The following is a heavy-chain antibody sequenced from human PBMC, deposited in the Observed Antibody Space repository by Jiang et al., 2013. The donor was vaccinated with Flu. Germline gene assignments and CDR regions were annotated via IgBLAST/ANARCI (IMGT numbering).Heavy chain of an antibody. CDR1: GYTFTDYY. J-gene: IGHJ5*02. V-gene: IGHV1-2*02. CDR3: ARDVADTSSSVWFDP. D-gene: IGHD5-18*01. CDR2: TNPNGGDT. Sequence: GAEVKKPGASVKVSCKASGYTFTDYYMNWVRQAPGQRLEWMGWTNPNGGDTNYAQKFEGRVTMTRDTPISTAYMELSRLTSDDTAVYYCARDVADTSSSVWFDPWGQGTLVTVSS.